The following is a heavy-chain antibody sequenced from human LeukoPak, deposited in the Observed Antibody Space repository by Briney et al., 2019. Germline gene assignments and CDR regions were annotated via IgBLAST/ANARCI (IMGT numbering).Heavy chain of an antibody. V-gene: IGHV3-7*01. CDR2: IKQDGSEK. Sequence: GGSLRLSCAASGFTFSSYWMSWVRQAPGKGLEWVAKIKQDGSEKYYVDSVKGRFTISRDNAKNSLYLQMNSLRAEDTAVYYCARHNYGGNPLYYYYYGMDVWGQGTTVTVSS. CDR1: GFTFSSYW. CDR3: ARHNYGGNPLYYYYYGMDV. J-gene: IGHJ6*02. D-gene: IGHD4-23*01.